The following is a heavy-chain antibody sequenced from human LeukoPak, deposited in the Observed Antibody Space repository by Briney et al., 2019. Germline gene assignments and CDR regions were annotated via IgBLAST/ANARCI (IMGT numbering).Heavy chain of an antibody. Sequence: GGSLRLSCAVSGFTSDDHAVHWVRQASGKGLEWVAGIMWRSGSTGYGDSVKGRFTISRDNAKKSLYLQMNGLGVEDTAFYYCTKDLTPGGADVWGQGTTVTVSS. CDR3: TKDLTPGGADV. CDR2: IMWRSGST. CDR1: GFTSDDHA. V-gene: IGHV3-9*02. D-gene: IGHD3-10*01. J-gene: IGHJ6*02.